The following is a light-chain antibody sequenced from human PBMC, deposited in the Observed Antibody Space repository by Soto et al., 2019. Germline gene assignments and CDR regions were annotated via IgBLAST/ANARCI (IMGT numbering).Light chain of an antibody. V-gene: IGKV1-39*01. CDR1: QSISSY. CDR3: QQSYSTPLT. J-gene: IGKJ4*01. CDR2: AAS. Sequence: DIQMTQSPSSLSASVGDRVTITCRASQSISSYLNWYQQKPGKAPKLLIYAASSLQSGVPSRFRGSGSGTDFTITISSLQPEDFATYYCQQSYSTPLTFGGGTNVDIK.